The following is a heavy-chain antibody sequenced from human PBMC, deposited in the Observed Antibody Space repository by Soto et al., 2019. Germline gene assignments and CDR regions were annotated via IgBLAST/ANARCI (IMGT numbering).Heavy chain of an antibody. J-gene: IGHJ6*02. V-gene: IGHV4-34*01. D-gene: IGHD6-19*01. CDR2: INHSGST. Sequence: SETLSLTCAVYGGSFSGYYWSWIRQPPGKGLEWIGEINHSGSTNYNPSLKSRVTISVDTSKNQFSLKLSSVTAADTAVDYCARGYSSGWYFGYYGMDVWGQGTTVTVSS. CDR3: ARGYSSGWYFGYYGMDV. CDR1: GGSFSGYY.